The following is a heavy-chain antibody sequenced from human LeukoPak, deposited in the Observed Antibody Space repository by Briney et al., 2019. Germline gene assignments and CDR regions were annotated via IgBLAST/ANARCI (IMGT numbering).Heavy chain of an antibody. CDR1: GYSFTSYW. D-gene: IGHD3-9*01. J-gene: IGHJ5*02. Sequence: GESLKISCKGSGYSFTSYWIGWVRQMPGKGLEWMGIIYPGDSDTRYSPSFQGQVTISADKSISTAYLQWSSLKASDTAMCYCARRVHDILTGTNWFDPWGQGTLVTVSS. CDR3: ARRVHDILTGTNWFDP. V-gene: IGHV5-51*01. CDR2: IYPGDSDT.